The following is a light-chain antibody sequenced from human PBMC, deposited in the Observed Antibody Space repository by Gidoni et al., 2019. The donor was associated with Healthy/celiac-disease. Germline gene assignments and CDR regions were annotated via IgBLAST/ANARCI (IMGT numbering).Light chain of an antibody. CDR1: SSNIGAGYD. Sequence: QSVLTQPPSVPGPPGQRVTISCTGSSSNIGAGYDVHWYQQLPGTAPNLLIFANSNRPSGVPDRFSGSKSGTSASLAITGLQAEDEADYYCQSYDSSLSGVVFDGGTELTVL. V-gene: IGLV1-40*01. CDR2: ANS. CDR3: QSYDSSLSGVV. J-gene: IGLJ2*01.